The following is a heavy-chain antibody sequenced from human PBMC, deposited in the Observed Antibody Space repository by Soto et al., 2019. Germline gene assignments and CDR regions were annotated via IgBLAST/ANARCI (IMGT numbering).Heavy chain of an antibody. Sequence: LRLSCAASGFTFSSYAMSWVRQAPGKGLEWVSAISGSGGSTYYADSVKGRFTISRDNSKNTLYLQMNSLRAEDTAVYYCANNYYGSGRRGPFDYWGQGTLVTVSS. D-gene: IGHD3-10*01. CDR2: ISGSGGST. J-gene: IGHJ4*02. V-gene: IGHV3-23*01. CDR3: ANNYYGSGRRGPFDY. CDR1: GFTFSSYA.